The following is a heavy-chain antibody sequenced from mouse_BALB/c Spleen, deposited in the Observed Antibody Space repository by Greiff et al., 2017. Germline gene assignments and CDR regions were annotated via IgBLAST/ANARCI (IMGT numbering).Heavy chain of an antibody. Sequence: VQLQQPGAELVKPGASVKLSCKASGYTFTSYWMHWVKQRPGQGLEWIGEINPSNGRTNYNEKFKSKATLTVDKSSSTAYMQLSSLTSEDSAVYYCARGVLRTDYAMDYWGQGTSVTVSS. CDR2: INPSNGRT. CDR3: ARGVLRTDYAMDY. CDR1: GYTFTSYW. D-gene: IGHD1-1*01. V-gene: IGHV1S81*02. J-gene: IGHJ4*01.